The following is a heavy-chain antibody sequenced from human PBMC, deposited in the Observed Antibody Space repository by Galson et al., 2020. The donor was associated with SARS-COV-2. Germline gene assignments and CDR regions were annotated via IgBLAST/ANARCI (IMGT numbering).Heavy chain of an antibody. CDR2: IYYSGST. CDR3: ARQFIYCSGGSCYSGWFDP. V-gene: IGHV4-39*01. CDR1: GGSISSSSYY. D-gene: IGHD2-15*01. Sequence: SETLSLTCTVSGGSISSSSYYWGWIRQPPGKGLEWLGSIYYSGSTYYNPSLKSRVTISVDTSKNQFSLKLSSVTAADTAVYYCARQFIYCSGGSCYSGWFDPWGQGTLVTVSS. J-gene: IGHJ5*02.